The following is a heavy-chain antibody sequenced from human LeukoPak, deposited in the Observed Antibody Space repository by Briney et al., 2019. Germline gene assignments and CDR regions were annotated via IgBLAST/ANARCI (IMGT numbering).Heavy chain of an antibody. V-gene: IGHV3-7*01. CDR2: INQDGSEK. CDR1: GFTFSSYW. J-gene: IGHJ2*01. CDR3: ARDRHGDTGDWSFDL. Sequence: QPGGSLRLSCAASGFTFSSYWMSWVRQAPGKGLEWVANINQDGSEKYYVDSVKGRFTISRENGRSSLFLQMNSLRVEDTAVYYCARDRHGDTGDWSFDLWGRGTLVTVSS. D-gene: IGHD4-17*01.